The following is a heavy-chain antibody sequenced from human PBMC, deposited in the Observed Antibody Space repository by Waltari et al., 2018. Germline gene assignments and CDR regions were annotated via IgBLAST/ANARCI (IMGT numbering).Heavy chain of an antibody. CDR3: IPTTSVFSNVAY. V-gene: IGHV2-5*02. Sequence: QITLKESGPPLVEPTQTLTLTCTLSGSSLDPPGAVLGWIRQSAGKAPGWLAMNYWDDDERFSPSLQRRPTVLKATSKNQAVFTLSTMDPVDFGTYYCIPTTSVFSNVAYWGKGTRVIVSS. CDR2: NYWDDDE. J-gene: IGHJ4*02. D-gene: IGHD1-1*01. CDR1: GSSLDPPGAV.